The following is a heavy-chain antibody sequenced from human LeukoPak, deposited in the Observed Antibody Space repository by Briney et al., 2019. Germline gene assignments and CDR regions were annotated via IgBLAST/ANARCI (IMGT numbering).Heavy chain of an antibody. CDR3: AVRTGSYWFDP. V-gene: IGHV1-8*02. Sequence: ASVKVSCKASGGTFSSYAISWVRQAPGQGLEWMGWMIPNSGNTGYAQKFQGRVTMTRSTSISTAYMELSSLRSEDTAVYYCAVRTGSYWFDPWGQGTLVTVSS. D-gene: IGHD1-26*01. CDR1: GGTFSSYA. J-gene: IGHJ5*02. CDR2: MIPNSGNT.